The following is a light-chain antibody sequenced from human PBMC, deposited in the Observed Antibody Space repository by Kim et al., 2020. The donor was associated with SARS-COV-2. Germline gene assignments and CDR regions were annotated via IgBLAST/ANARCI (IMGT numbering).Light chain of an antibody. V-gene: IGLV7-43*01. CDR2: TAS. CDR3: LLYYGGTWV. Sequence: PGGTVTLTCASHPGSVTSNYYPRLFQQKPGQAPRALIYTASNKYSSTPARFSGALLGGKAALTLSGVQPEDEADYYCLLYYGGTWVFGGGTQLAVL. CDR1: PGSVTSNYY. J-gene: IGLJ3*02.